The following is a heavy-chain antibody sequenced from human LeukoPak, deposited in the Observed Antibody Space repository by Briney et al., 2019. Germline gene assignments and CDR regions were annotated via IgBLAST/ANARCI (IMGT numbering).Heavy chain of an antibody. D-gene: IGHD3-10*01. CDR1: GGSISSYY. CDR2: IYYTGST. Sequence: SETLSLTCTVSGGSISSYYWSWIRQPPGKGSEWIGYIYYTGSTNYNPFLKSRITISVDTSKNPFSLKLSSVTAADTAVYYCARVFDSGSQAYFYYMDVWGKGTTVTISS. V-gene: IGHV4-59*01. J-gene: IGHJ6*03. CDR3: ARVFDSGSQAYFYYMDV.